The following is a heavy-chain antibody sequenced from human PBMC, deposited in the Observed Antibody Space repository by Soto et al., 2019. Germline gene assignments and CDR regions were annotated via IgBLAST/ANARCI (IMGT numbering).Heavy chain of an antibody. J-gene: IGHJ6*02. CDR3: ARGGWYGDYYYGMDV. Sequence: LSLTCTVSGGSISSGGYYWSWIRQHPGKGLEWIGYIYYSGSTYYNPSLKSRVTISVDTSKNQFSLKLSSVTAADTAVYYCARGGWYGDYYYGMDVWGQGTTVTVSS. D-gene: IGHD6-19*01. V-gene: IGHV4-31*03. CDR1: GGSISSGGYY. CDR2: IYYSGST.